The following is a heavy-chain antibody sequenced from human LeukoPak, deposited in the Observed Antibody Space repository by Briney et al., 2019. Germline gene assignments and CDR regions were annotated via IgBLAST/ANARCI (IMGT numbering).Heavy chain of an antibody. D-gene: IGHD6-13*01. Sequence: GGSLRLSCAASGFTFSNYSMNWVRQAPGKGLEWVSSISSSSSYIYYADSVKGRFTISRDNAKNSLYLQMNSLRAEDTAVYYCARGIAAAGSWFDPWGQGTLVTVSS. V-gene: IGHV3-21*01. CDR3: ARGIAAAGSWFDP. CDR1: GFTFSNYS. J-gene: IGHJ5*02. CDR2: ISSSSSYI.